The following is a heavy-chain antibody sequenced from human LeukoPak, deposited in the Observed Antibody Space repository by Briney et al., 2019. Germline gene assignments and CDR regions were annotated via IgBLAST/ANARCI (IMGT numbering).Heavy chain of an antibody. CDR1: GFTISSYA. J-gene: IGHJ4*02. Sequence: GGSLRLSCSASGFTISSYAMHWVRQAPGKGLEYVSAISSNGGSTYYADSVKGRFTISRDNSKNTLYLQMSSLRAEDTAVYYCVKGKSGGSWYYFDYWGQGTLVTVSS. V-gene: IGHV3-64D*06. CDR2: ISSNGGST. CDR3: VKGKSGGSWYYFDY. D-gene: IGHD2-15*01.